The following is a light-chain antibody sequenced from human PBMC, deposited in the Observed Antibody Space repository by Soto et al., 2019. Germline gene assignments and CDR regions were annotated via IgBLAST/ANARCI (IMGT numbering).Light chain of an antibody. CDR3: ASWDDSLSGVV. J-gene: IGLJ2*01. CDR2: NTT. CDR1: SSNIGVHP. Sequence: QSVVTQPPSASGTPGQGVSISCSGSSSNIGVHPVNWYQQVPGTAPKLLIYNTTQRPSGVPDRFSGSKSGTSDSLAISGLQSEDEADYHCASWDDSLSGVVFGGGTKLTVL. V-gene: IGLV1-44*01.